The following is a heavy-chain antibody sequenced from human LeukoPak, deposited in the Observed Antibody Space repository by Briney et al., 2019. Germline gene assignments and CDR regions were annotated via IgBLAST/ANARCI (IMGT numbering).Heavy chain of an antibody. D-gene: IGHD5-24*01. J-gene: IGHJ4*02. CDR3: ARHAGSGRKDGYNR. V-gene: IGHV5-51*01. CDR1: GYSFTNYW. Sequence: GESLKISCEGSGYSFTNYWIAWVCQMPGKGLEWMGIIYPGDSDTRYSPSFQGQVTISADKSINTASLQWSSLKASDTAMYYCARHAGSGRKDGYNRWGQGTLVTVSS. CDR2: IYPGDSDT.